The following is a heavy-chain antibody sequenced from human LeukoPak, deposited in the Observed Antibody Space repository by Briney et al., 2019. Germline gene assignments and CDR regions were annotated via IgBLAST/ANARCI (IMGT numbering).Heavy chain of an antibody. D-gene: IGHD3-22*01. V-gene: IGHV3-48*04. Sequence: PGGSLRLSCAASGFTFSSYSMNWVRQAPGKGLEWVSYISSSSSTIYYADSVKGRFTISRDNAKNSLYLQMNSLRAEDTAVYYCARDLHFYDSRGSGFDYWGQGTLVTVSS. CDR3: ARDLHFYDSRGSGFDY. J-gene: IGHJ4*02. CDR2: ISSSSSTI. CDR1: GFTFSSYS.